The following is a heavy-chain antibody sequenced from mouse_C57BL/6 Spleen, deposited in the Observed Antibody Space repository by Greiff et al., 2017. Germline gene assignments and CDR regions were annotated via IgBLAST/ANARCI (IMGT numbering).Heavy chain of an antibody. CDR2: INYDGSST. Sequence: DVMLVESEGGLVQPGSSMKLSCTASGFTFSDYYMAWVRQVPEKGLEWVANINYDGSSTYYLDSLKSRFIISRDNAKNILYLQMSSLTSEDTATYYCARGRNWYFDVGGTGTTVTVSS. V-gene: IGHV5-16*01. CDR3: ARGRNWYFDV. J-gene: IGHJ1*03. CDR1: GFTFSDYY.